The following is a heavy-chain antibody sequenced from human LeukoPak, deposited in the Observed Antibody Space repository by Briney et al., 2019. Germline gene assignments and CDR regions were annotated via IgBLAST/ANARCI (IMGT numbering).Heavy chain of an antibody. J-gene: IGHJ6*03. V-gene: IGHV3-7*01. CDR2: IKQDGSEK. D-gene: IGHD6-6*01. CDR3: ARGPRYSSSSPYYYYYMDV. Sequence: PGGSLRLSCAASGFTFSSYWMSWVRQAPGKGLEGVANIKQDGSEKYYVDSVKGRFTNSRDNAKHSLYLQMNSLRAEDTAVYYCARGPRYSSSSPYYYYYMDVWGKGTTVTVSS. CDR1: GFTFSSYW.